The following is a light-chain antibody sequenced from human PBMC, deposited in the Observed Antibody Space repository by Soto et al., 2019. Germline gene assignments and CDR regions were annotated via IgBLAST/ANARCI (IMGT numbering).Light chain of an antibody. CDR1: QSVTSNY. V-gene: IGKV3-20*01. CDR3: QHYNSYSEA. J-gene: IGKJ1*01. CDR2: GAS. Sequence: DIVLTQSPGTLSLSPGERATLSCRASQSVTSNYLLWYQQKPGQAPRLLIYGASSRATDIPDRFSGSGSGTEFTLTISSLQSEDFATYYCQHYNSYSEAFGQGTKVDIK.